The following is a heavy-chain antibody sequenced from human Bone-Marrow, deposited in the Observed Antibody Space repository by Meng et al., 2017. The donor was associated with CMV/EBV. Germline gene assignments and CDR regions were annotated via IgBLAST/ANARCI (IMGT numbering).Heavy chain of an antibody. CDR2: ISSSGGNT. CDR3: AKRVVGHSYGSIDY. Sequence: ASGFTFSSYAMSWVRQAPGKGLEWVSTISSSGGNTYYADSVKGRFTISRDNSKNTLYLQMNSLRAEDTAIYYCAKRVVGHSYGSIDYWGQGTLVTVSS. V-gene: IGHV3-23*01. D-gene: IGHD5-18*01. J-gene: IGHJ4*02. CDR1: GFTFSSYA.